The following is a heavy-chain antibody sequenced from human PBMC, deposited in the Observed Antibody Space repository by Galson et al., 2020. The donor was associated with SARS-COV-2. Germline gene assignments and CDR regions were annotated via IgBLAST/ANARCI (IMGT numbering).Heavy chain of an antibody. CDR2: IRHKAESYTT. Sequence: QLGESLKISCAASGFIGDQYMDWVRQAPGKGLEWVGRIRHKAESYTTQYAASVKGRFTISRDDSWNSLYLQMNSLKTEDTAVYYCARDALTWAMDRWGEGTTVTVSS. V-gene: IGHV3-72*01. CDR1: GFIGDQY. D-gene: IGHD3-16*01. J-gene: IGHJ6*03. CDR3: ARDALTWAMDR.